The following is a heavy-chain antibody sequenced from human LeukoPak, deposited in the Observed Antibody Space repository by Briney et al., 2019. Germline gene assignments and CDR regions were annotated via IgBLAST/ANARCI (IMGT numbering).Heavy chain of an antibody. V-gene: IGHV3-21*01. D-gene: IGHD2-2*01. Sequence: PGGSLGLSCAASGFTFSSYSMNWVRQAPGKGLEWVSSISSSSSYIYYADSVKDRFTISRDNAKNSLYLQMNSLRAEDTAVYYCARSGGSTSPWFDPWGQGTLVTVSS. CDR3: ARSGGSTSPWFDP. CDR1: GFTFSSYS. J-gene: IGHJ5*02. CDR2: ISSSSSYI.